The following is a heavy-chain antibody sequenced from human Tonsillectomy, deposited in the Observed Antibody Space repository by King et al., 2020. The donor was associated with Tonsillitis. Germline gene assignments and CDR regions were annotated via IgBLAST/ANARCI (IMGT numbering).Heavy chain of an antibody. V-gene: IGHV3-23*04. Sequence: QLVQSGGGLVQPGGSLRLSCAASGFTFSSYAMSWVRQAPGKGLEWVSAISGSGCSTYYADSVKGRFTISRDNSKNTLYLQMNSLRAEDTAVYYCAMAYVGAGTWAPWFDPWGQGTLVTVSS. CDR2: ISGSGCST. CDR1: GFTFSSYA. J-gene: IGHJ5*02. CDR3: AMAYVGAGTWAPWFDP. D-gene: IGHD6-19*01.